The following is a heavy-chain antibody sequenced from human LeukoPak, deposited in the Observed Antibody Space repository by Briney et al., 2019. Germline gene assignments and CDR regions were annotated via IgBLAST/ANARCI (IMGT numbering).Heavy chain of an antibody. V-gene: IGHV3-48*03. CDR2: ISSSGSTI. CDR1: GFTFSSYA. J-gene: IGHJ4*02. CDR3: AREGWYYDSSGYYPFLDY. D-gene: IGHD3-22*01. Sequence: GGSLRLSCAASGFTFSSYAMHWVRQAPGKGLEWVSYISSSGSTIYYADSVKGRFTISRDNAKNSLYLQMNSLRAEDTAVYYCAREGWYYDSSGYYPFLDYWGQGTLVTVSS.